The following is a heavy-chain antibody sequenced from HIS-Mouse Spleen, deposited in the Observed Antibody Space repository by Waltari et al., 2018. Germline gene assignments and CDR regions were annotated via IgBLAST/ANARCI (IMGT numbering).Heavy chain of an antibody. Sequence: QVQLQESGPGLVKPSETLSLTCTVPGGSISSYYWSWIRQPPGKGLEGLGDIYYSGSTNYNPSLKSRVTISVDTSKNQFSLKLSSVTAADTAVYYCARRIVNQYYYDSSGHLNVGLNWFDPWGQGTLVTVSS. V-gene: IGHV4-59*01. CDR1: GGSISSYY. CDR2: IYYSGST. J-gene: IGHJ5*02. CDR3: ARRIVNQYYYDSSGHLNVGLNWFDP. D-gene: IGHD3-22*01.